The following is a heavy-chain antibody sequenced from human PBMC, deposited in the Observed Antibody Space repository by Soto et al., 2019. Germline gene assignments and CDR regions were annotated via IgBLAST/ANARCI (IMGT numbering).Heavy chain of an antibody. CDR3: AKIASPGNTFFDY. CDR1: GYAFTNDN. CDR2: VNPGRGTA. D-gene: IGHD3-22*01. V-gene: IGHV1-46*01. J-gene: IGHJ4*02. Sequence: ASVKVSWKASGYAFTNDNIHWVRQAPGQGLQWMGEVNPGRGTAGYAETFQGRVTMTRNASTRTVYMVLTRLTPVDTAIYHCAKIASPGNTFFDYWGPGSLVTISS.